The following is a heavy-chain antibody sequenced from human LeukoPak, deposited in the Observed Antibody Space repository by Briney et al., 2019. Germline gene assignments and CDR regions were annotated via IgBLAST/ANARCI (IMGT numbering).Heavy chain of an antibody. D-gene: IGHD2-2*02. V-gene: IGHV4-30-2*01. CDR2: IYHSGST. J-gene: IGHJ3*02. CDR3: ARDIGYCSSTSCHRDAFDI. CDR1: GGSISSGGYY. Sequence: SQTLSLTCTVSGGSISSGGYYWSWIRQPPGKGLEWIGYIYHSGSTYYNPSLKSRVTISVDRSKNQFSLKLSSVTAADTAVYYCARDIGYCSSTSCHRDAFDIWGQGTMVTVSS.